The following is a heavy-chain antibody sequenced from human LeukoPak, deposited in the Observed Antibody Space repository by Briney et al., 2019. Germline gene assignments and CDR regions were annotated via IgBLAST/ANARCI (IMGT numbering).Heavy chain of an antibody. Sequence: SETLSLTCAVYGGSFSGYYWSWIRQPPGKGLEWIGEINRSGSTNYNPSLKSRVTISIDTSKNQFSLRLSSVTAADTAVYYCARGTGDYYDSTTFDYWGQGTLVTVSS. CDR1: GGSFSGYY. CDR3: ARGTGDYYDSTTFDY. CDR2: INRSGST. J-gene: IGHJ4*02. D-gene: IGHD3-22*01. V-gene: IGHV4-34*01.